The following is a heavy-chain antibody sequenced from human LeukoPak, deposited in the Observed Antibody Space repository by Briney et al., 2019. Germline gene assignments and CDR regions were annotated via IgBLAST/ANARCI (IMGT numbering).Heavy chain of an antibody. J-gene: IGHJ4*02. CDR1: GGSISSYC. D-gene: IGHD4-17*01. CDR2: IYTSGST. Sequence: SETLSLTCTVSGGSISSYCWSWIRQPAGKGLEWIGRIYTSGSTNYNPSLKSRVTMSVDTSKNQFSLKLSSVTAADTAVYYCARVNSYGDYYFDYWGQGTLVTVSS. V-gene: IGHV4-4*07. CDR3: ARVNSYGDYYFDY.